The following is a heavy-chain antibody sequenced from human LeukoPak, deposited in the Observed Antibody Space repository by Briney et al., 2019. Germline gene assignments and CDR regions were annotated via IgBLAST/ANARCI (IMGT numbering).Heavy chain of an antibody. J-gene: IGHJ3*02. CDR2: ISSSGSTI. CDR3: ARDFCSSTSCYSYAFDI. Sequence: PGGSLRLSCAASGFTFSDYYMSWIRQAPGKGLEWVSYISSSGSTIYYADSVRGRFTISRDNAKNSLYLQMNSLRAEDTAVYYCARDFCSSTSCYSYAFDIWGQGTMVTVSS. CDR1: GFTFSDYY. D-gene: IGHD2-2*02. V-gene: IGHV3-11*01.